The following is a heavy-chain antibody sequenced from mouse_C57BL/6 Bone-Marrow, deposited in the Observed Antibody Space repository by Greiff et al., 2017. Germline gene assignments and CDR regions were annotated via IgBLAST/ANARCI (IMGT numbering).Heavy chain of an antibody. J-gene: IGHJ3*01. D-gene: IGHD1-1*01. CDR3: ARPYCYGGSSAWFAY. Sequence: QVQLQQPGAELVKPGASVKMSCKASGYTFTSYWITWVKQRPGQGLEWIGDIYPGSGSTNYNEKFKSKATLTVDTSSSTAYMQLSSLTSEDSAVYYCARPYCYGGSSAWFAYWGQGTLVTVSA. CDR1: GYTFTSYW. V-gene: IGHV1-55*01. CDR2: IYPGSGST.